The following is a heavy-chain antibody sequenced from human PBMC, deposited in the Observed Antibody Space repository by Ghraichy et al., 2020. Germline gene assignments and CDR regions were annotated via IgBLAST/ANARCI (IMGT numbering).Heavy chain of an antibody. CDR3: ARHPLTGLTSDDWYFDL. CDR1: GGSISSYY. Sequence: SETLSLTCTVSGGSISSYYWSWIRQPPGKGLEWIGYIYYSGSTNYNPSLKSRVTISVDTSKNQFSLKLSSVTAADTAVYYCARHPLTGLTSDDWYFDLWGRGTLVTVSS. V-gene: IGHV4-59*08. D-gene: IGHD1-14*01. CDR2: IYYSGST. J-gene: IGHJ2*01.